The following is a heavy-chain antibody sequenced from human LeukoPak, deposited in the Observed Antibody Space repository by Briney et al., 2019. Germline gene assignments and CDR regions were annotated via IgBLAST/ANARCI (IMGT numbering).Heavy chain of an antibody. D-gene: IGHD5-18*01. CDR2: ISSSSSYI. Sequence: PGGSVRLSCAASGFTFSSYSMNWVRQAPGKGLEWVSSISSSSSYIYYADSVKGRFTISRDNAKNSLYLQMNSLRAEDTAVYYCARAVDTAMLYFYYWGQRTMATVCS. J-gene: IGHJ4*02. CDR3: ARAVDTAMLYFYY. CDR1: GFTFSSYS. V-gene: IGHV3-21*01.